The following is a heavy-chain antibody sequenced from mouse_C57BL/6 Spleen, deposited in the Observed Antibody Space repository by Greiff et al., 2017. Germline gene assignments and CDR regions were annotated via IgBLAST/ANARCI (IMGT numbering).Heavy chain of an antibody. J-gene: IGHJ3*01. Sequence: QVQLQQSGAELVKPGASVKISCKASGYTFTDYYINWVKQRPGQGLEWIGKIGPGSGSTYYNEKFKGKATLTADKSSSTAYMQLSSLTSEDSAVYFCARSKDYYGYDAWFAYWGQGTLVTVSA. D-gene: IGHD2-2*01. CDR2: IGPGSGST. CDR3: ARSKDYYGYDAWFAY. CDR1: GYTFTDYY. V-gene: IGHV1-77*01.